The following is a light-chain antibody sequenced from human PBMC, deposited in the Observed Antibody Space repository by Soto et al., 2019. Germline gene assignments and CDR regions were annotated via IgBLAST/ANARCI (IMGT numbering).Light chain of an antibody. V-gene: IGLV2-14*02. J-gene: IGLJ6*01. CDR1: RSDVGGYTL. CDR3: SRRHTSSLDV. Sequence: TISYPGTRSDVGGYTLVSWFQQYPGKAPKLMIYEDTNRPSGVSDRFSGSKSGNTASLTISGLQAEDDSFYSSSRRHTSSLDVLGS. CDR2: EDT.